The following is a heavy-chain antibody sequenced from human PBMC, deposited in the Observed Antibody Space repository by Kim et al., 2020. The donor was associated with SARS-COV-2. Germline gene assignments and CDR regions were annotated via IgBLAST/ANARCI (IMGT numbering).Heavy chain of an antibody. D-gene: IGHD6-13*01. Sequence: SETLSLTCAVYGGSFSGYYWSWIRQPPGKGLEWIGEINHSGSTNYNPSLKSRVTISVDTSKNQFSLKLSSVTAADTAVYYCARGLSIAAAAIDYWGQGTLVTVSP. CDR3: ARGLSIAAAAIDY. J-gene: IGHJ4*02. V-gene: IGHV4-34*01. CDR2: INHSGST. CDR1: GGSFSGYY.